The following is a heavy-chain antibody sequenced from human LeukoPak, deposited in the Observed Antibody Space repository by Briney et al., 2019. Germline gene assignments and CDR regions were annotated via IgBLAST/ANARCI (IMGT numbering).Heavy chain of an antibody. CDR2: ISSSSSYI. CDR3: ARSSPHCSSTSCYNDAFDI. Sequence: GGSLRLSCAASGFTFSSYSMNWVRQAPGKGLEWVSSISSSSSYIYYADSVKGRFTISRDNAKNSLYLQMNSLRAEDTAVYYCARSSPHCSSTSCYNDAFDIWGQGAMVTVSS. V-gene: IGHV3-21*01. CDR1: GFTFSSYS. D-gene: IGHD2-2*02. J-gene: IGHJ3*02.